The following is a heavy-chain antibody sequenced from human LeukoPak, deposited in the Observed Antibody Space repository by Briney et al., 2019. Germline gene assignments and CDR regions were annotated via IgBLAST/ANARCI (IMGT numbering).Heavy chain of an antibody. Sequence: GGSLRLPCVASGLTVSSYSMNWVRQAPGKGLERVSYISSSSSTIYYADSVKGRFTISRDNAKNSLDLQMNSLRDEDTAVYYCARARASGRSGFDYWGQGTLVTVSS. J-gene: IGHJ4*02. CDR1: GLTVSSYS. D-gene: IGHD2-15*01. CDR3: ARARASGRSGFDY. CDR2: ISSSSSTI. V-gene: IGHV3-48*02.